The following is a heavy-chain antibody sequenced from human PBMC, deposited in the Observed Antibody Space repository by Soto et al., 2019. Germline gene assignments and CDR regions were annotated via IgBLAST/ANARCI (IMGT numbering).Heavy chain of an antibody. D-gene: IGHD2-2*01. CDR2: IIPIFGTA. J-gene: IGHJ6*02. CDR3: AGLYCSSTSCYQGNYYYGMDV. Sequence: GASVKVSFKASGGSFSSYAISWVRQAPGQGLEWMGGIIPIFGTANYAQKFQGRVTITADESTSTAYMELSSLRSEDTAVYYCAGLYCSSTSCYQGNYYYGMDVWGQGTTVTVSS. CDR1: GGSFSSYA. V-gene: IGHV1-69*13.